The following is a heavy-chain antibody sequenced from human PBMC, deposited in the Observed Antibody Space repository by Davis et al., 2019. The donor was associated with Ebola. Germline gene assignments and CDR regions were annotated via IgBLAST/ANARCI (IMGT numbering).Heavy chain of an antibody. D-gene: IGHD3-10*01. V-gene: IGHV3-72*01. CDR2: SRNKAKGYTT. J-gene: IGHJ4*02. Sequence: GGSLRLSCAASGFTFSNAWLNWVRQAPGKGLEWVGRSRNKAKGYTTNYAASVKGRFTISRDDSKNSVYLQMNSLKIEDSAVYYCARDASSDYWGQGTLVTVSS. CDR1: GFTFSNAW. CDR3: ARDASSDY.